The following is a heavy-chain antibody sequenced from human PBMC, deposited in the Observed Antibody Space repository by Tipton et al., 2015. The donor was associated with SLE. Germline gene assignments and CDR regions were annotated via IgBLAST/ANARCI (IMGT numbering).Heavy chain of an antibody. CDR3: VRPRRKNYQTPLDN. J-gene: IGHJ4*02. D-gene: IGHD1-7*01. Sequence: TLSLTCTVSGDSISSGVSYWTWIRQPAGKGLEWIGRIFTTGSANYNPSLKSRVTMSVDPSKNELSLKLSSVTAADTAVYYCVRPRRKNYQTPLDNWGQGTLVIVS. CDR1: GDSISSGVSY. CDR2: IFTTGSA. V-gene: IGHV4-61*02.